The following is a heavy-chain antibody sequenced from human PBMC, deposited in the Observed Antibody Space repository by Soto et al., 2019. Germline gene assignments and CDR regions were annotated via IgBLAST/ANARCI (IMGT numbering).Heavy chain of an antibody. V-gene: IGHV4-31*03. CDR2: IYYSGST. CDR3: ARDHCSGGRCFVDY. Sequence: SETLSLTCTVSGGSISSGGYYWSWIRQHPGKGLEWIGYIYYSGSTYYNPSLKSRVTISVDTSKNQFSLKLSSVTAADTAVYYCARDHCSGGRCFVDYWGQGSLVIVSS. D-gene: IGHD2-15*01. CDR1: GGSISSGGYY. J-gene: IGHJ4*02.